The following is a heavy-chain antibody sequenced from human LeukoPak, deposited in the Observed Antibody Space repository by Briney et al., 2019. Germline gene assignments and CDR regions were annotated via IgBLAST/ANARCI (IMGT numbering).Heavy chain of an antibody. CDR2: INSDGSWT. J-gene: IGHJ4*02. Sequence: GGSLRLSCAASGNYWMHWVRQAPGKGLVWVSHINSDGSWTSYADSVKGRFTISKDNANNTVNLQMNNLRAEDTAVYYCVSFYETYWGRGTLVTVSS. CDR1: GNYW. CDR3: VSFYETY. V-gene: IGHV3-74*01. D-gene: IGHD2-2*01.